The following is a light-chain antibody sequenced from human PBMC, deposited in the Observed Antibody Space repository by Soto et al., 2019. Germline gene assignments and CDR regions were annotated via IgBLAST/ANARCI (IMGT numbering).Light chain of an antibody. V-gene: IGLV1-44*01. Sequence: SVLAQPPSASGAPGQRVTISCSGSSSNIGRDTVNWYRQLPGTAPKLLIYSNNQRPSGVPDRFSGSKSGTSASLAISGLQSEDEADYYCASWDGSLNGWVFGGGTKLTVL. CDR3: ASWDGSLNGWV. CDR2: SNN. J-gene: IGLJ3*02. CDR1: SSNIGRDT.